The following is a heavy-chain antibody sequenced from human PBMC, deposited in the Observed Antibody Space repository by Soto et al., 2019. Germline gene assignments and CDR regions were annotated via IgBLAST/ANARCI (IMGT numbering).Heavy chain of an antibody. CDR1: GYSFTSYW. CDR2: IYPGDSDT. D-gene: IGHD3-3*01. J-gene: IGHJ3*02. V-gene: IGHV5-51*01. CDR3: ARTFFEASAPGGVRAFDI. Sequence: GESLKISCKGSGYSFTSYWIGWVRQMPGKGLEWMGIIYPGDSDTRYSPSFQGQVTISADKSISTAYLQWSSLKASDTAMYYCARTFFEASAPGGVRAFDIWGQGTMVTVSS.